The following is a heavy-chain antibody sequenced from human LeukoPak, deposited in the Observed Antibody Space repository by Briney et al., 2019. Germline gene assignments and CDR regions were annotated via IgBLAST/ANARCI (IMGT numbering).Heavy chain of an antibody. CDR1: GYRFTSYW. Sequence: GESLKISCKGSGYRFTSYWIGWVRQMPGKGLEWMGIIYPGDSDTRYSPSFQGQVTISADKSISTAYLQWSSLKASDTAMYYCARRGLYGSGSYRVYFDYWGQGTLVTVSS. J-gene: IGHJ4*02. CDR3: ARRGLYGSGSYRVYFDY. CDR2: IYPGDSDT. D-gene: IGHD3-10*01. V-gene: IGHV5-51*01.